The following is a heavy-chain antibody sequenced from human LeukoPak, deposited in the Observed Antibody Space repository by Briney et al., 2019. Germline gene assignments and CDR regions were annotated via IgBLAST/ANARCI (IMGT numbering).Heavy chain of an antibody. D-gene: IGHD2-2*01. CDR2: INHSGST. J-gene: IGHJ5*02. CDR3: ARAPYCSSTSCLYWFDP. Sequence: SETLSLTCAVYGGSFSGYYWSWIRQPPGKGLEWIGEINHSGSTNYNPSLKSRVTISEDTSKNQFSLKLSSVTAADTAVYYCARAPYCSSTSCLYWFDPWGQGTLVTVSS. V-gene: IGHV4-34*01. CDR1: GGSFSGYY.